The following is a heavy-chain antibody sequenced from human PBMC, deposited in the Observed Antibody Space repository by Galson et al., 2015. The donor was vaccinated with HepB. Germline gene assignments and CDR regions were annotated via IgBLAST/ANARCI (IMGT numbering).Heavy chain of an antibody. CDR1: GFTFSSYA. CDR3: ARDRVPAATKSLDY. J-gene: IGHJ4*02. V-gene: IGHV3-30-3*01. D-gene: IGHD2-2*01. CDR2: ISYDGSNK. Sequence: SLRLSCAASGFTFSSYAMHWVRQAPGKGLEWVAVISYDGSNKYYADSVKGRFTISRDNPKNTLYLQMNSLRAEDTAVYYCARDRVPAATKSLDYWGQGTLVTVSS.